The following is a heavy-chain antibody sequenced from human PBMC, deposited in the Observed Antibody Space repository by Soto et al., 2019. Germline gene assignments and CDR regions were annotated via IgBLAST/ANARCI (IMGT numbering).Heavy chain of an antibody. J-gene: IGHJ4*02. CDR1: GFSFSSYW. CDR2: INSDGSST. Sequence: GGSLRLSCAASGFSFSSYWMHRVRQAPGEGLVWVSRINSDGSSTNYADSVKGRFTISRDNAKNTLYLQMNSLRAEDTAVYFCARDLNRYYFDFWGQGTLVTVSS. V-gene: IGHV3-74*01. CDR3: ARDLNRYYFDF.